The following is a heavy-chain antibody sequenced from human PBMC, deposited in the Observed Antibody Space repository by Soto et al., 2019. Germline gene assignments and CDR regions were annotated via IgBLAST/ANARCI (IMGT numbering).Heavy chain of an antibody. Sequence: PGESLKISCQGSGYTFTNHWIGWVRQMPGKGLEWMGIIYPGDSDTRYSPSFQGQVTLSADKSISTAYLQWSSLKASDTAMYYCAAGYTTGLDAFDIWGQGTLLTVSS. CDR2: IYPGDSDT. D-gene: IGHD6-13*01. CDR3: AAGYTTGLDAFDI. J-gene: IGHJ3*02. V-gene: IGHV5-51*01. CDR1: GYTFTNHW.